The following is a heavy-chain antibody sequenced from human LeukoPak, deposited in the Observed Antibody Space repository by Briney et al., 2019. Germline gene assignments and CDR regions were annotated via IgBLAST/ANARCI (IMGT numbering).Heavy chain of an antibody. V-gene: IGHV3-30-3*01. CDR1: RFTFSSYA. CDR3: ARELSERMDV. D-gene: IGHD1-1*01. Sequence: GGSLRLSCAASRFTFSSYAMHWVRQAPGKGLEWVAVISYDGSNKYYADSVKGRFTISRDNSKNTLYLQMNSLRAEDTAVYYCARELSERMDVWGKGTTVTVSS. J-gene: IGHJ6*03. CDR2: ISYDGSNK.